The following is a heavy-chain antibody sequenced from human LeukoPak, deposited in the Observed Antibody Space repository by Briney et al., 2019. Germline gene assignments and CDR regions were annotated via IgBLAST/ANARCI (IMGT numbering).Heavy chain of an antibody. V-gene: IGHV1-69*13. CDR1: GGTFSSYA. Sequence: ASVKVSCKASGGTFSSYAISWVRQAPGQGLEWMGGIIPIFGTANYAQKFQGRVTITADESTSTAYMELRSLRSDDTAVYYCARATGSGDSSGYRSPFDYWGQGTLVTVSS. J-gene: IGHJ4*02. CDR3: ARATGSGDSSGYRSPFDY. CDR2: IIPIFGTA. D-gene: IGHD3-22*01.